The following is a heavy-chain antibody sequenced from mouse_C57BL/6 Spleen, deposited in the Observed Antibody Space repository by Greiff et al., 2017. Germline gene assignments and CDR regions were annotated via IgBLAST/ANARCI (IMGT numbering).Heavy chain of an antibody. Sequence: VQLQQPGAELVKPGASVKLSCKASGYTFTSYWMHWVKQRPGRGLEWIGRIDPNSGGTKYNEKFKSKATLTVDQPSSTAYMRLSSLTSEDSAVYYCARRRDGYDAYFDYWGQGTTLTVSS. D-gene: IGHD2-2*01. V-gene: IGHV1-72*01. CDR3: ARRRDGYDAYFDY. CDR2: IDPNSGGT. J-gene: IGHJ2*01. CDR1: GYTFTSYW.